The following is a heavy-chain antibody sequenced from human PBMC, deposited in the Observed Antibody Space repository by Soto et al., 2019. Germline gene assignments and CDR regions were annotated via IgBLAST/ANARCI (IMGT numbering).Heavy chain of an antibody. CDR2: ISYDGTNK. Sequence: LRLSCAASGFSFSISPMHWVRQAPGKGPAWVALISYDGTNKFYADSVKGRFTISRDNSKSTLYLQVDSLRPEDAAVYYCARDPKTSGGQHWAFNYFDSWGQGTLVTVSS. CDR3: ARDPKTSGGQHWAFNYFDS. D-gene: IGHD7-27*01. J-gene: IGHJ4*02. V-gene: IGHV3-30-3*01. CDR1: GFSFSISP.